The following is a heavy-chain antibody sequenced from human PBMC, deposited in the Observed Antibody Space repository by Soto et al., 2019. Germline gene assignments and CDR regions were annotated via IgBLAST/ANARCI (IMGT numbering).Heavy chain of an antibody. Sequence: QVQVVESGGGVVQPGRSLRLSCAASGFTFSLYAMHWVRKAPGKGLEWVAVISNDGSNRYYEDSVKGRFTSSRDNSKNTLYLQMDSLRAEDTAVYYCAREYQLLTYYFDYWGQGILVTVSS. J-gene: IGHJ4*02. V-gene: IGHV3-30-3*01. D-gene: IGHD2-2*01. CDR3: AREYQLLTYYFDY. CDR2: ISNDGSNR. CDR1: GFTFSLYA.